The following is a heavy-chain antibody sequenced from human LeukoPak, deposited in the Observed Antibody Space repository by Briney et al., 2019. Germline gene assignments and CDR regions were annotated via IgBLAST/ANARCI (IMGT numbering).Heavy chain of an antibody. D-gene: IGHD6-13*01. CDR1: GYTLTELS. Sequence: RASVKVSCKVSGYTLTELSMHWVRQAPGKGLEWMGGFDPEDGETIYAQKFQGRVTMTEDTSTDTAYMELSSLRSEDTAVYYCARAAADSQTEYFQHWGQGTLVTVSS. CDR2: FDPEDGET. J-gene: IGHJ1*01. CDR3: ARAAADSQTEYFQH. V-gene: IGHV1-24*01.